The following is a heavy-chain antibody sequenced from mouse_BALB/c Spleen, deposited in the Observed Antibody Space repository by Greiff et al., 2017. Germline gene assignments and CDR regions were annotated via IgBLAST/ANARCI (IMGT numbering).Heavy chain of an antibody. CDR3: TRSSGSSYGYAMDY. CDR1: GYTFTSYW. CDR2: IYPGNSDT. J-gene: IGHJ4*01. V-gene: IGHV1-5*01. D-gene: IGHD1-1*01. Sequence: VQLQQSGTVLARPGASVKMSCKASGYTFTSYWMHWVKQRPGQGLEWIGAIYPGNSDTSYNQKFKGKAKLTAVTSTSTAYMELSSLTNEDSAVYYCTRSSGSSYGYAMDYWGQGTSVTVSS.